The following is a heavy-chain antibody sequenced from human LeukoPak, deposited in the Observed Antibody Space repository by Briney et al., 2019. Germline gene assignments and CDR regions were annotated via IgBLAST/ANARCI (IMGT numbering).Heavy chain of an antibody. CDR2: IYYSGST. D-gene: IGHD3-10*01. J-gene: IGHJ6*02. V-gene: IGHV4-59*01. CDR3: ARSPWFGGYYYGMDV. Sequence: SETLSLTCAVSGGSISSYYWSWIRQPPGKGLEWIGYIYYSGSTNYNPSLKSRLTISVDTSKNQFSLKLSSVTAADTAIYYCARSPWFGGYYYGMDVWGQGTTVTVSS. CDR1: GGSISSYY.